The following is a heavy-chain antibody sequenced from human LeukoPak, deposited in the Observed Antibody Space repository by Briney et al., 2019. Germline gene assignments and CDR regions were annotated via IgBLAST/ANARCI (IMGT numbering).Heavy chain of an antibody. CDR1: GFNFRGCW. V-gene: IGHV3-7*01. CDR3: VSRLVPGLS. CDR2: IKGDGSRE. D-gene: IGHD3-9*01. J-gene: IGHJ4*02. Sequence: GGSLRLSCAASGFNFRGCWMSWVRQAPGKGLEWVANIKGDGSREYYVDSVKGRFTISRDNAKNSLFLQMNSLRVEDTAVYYCVSRLVPGLSWGQGTLVTVSS.